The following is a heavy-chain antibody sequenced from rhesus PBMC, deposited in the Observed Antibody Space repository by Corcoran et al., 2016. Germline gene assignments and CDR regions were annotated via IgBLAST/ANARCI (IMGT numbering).Heavy chain of an antibody. D-gene: IGHD2-21*01. CDR1: GGSVSSSNW. V-gene: IGHV4-65*01. J-gene: IGHJ6*01. CDR2: ISGRRVST. Sequence: QVQLQESGPGLVKPSETLSLTCAVSGGSVSSSNWWSWIRQPPGKGLEWIGYISGRRVSTSNNPSTKRRVTMSTDASKNQFSLQLGSVTAANTAVYYCASPLLYWKTTYGLDSWGQGVVVTVSS. CDR3: ASPLLYWKTTYGLDS.